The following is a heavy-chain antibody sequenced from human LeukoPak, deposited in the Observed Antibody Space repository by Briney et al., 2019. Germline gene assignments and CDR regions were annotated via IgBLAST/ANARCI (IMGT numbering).Heavy chain of an antibody. J-gene: IGHJ4*02. Sequence: GASVKVSCKASGYTFTGYYMHWVRQAPGQGLEWMGWINPNSGGTNYAQKFQGRVTMTTDTSTSTAYMELRSLRSDDTAVYYCARVDNWNDFDYWGQGTLVTVSS. V-gene: IGHV1-2*02. CDR3: ARVDNWNDFDY. D-gene: IGHD1-1*01. CDR1: GYTFTGYY. CDR2: INPNSGGT.